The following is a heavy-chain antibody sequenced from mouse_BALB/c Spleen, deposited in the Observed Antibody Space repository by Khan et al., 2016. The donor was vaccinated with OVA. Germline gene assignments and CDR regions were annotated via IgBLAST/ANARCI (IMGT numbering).Heavy chain of an antibody. CDR1: GFNIKDTY. CDR2: IDPANGNT. Sequence: VQLQQSGAELVKPGASVKLSCTASGFNIKDTYMHWVKQRPEQGLEWIGRIDPANGNTEYDPKFQGKATITADTSSNTAYLQLSSLTSEDTAVYYCASDYGGSYDWYFDVWGAGTTVTVSS. D-gene: IGHD1-1*01. V-gene: IGHV14-3*02. CDR3: ASDYGGSYDWYFDV. J-gene: IGHJ1*01.